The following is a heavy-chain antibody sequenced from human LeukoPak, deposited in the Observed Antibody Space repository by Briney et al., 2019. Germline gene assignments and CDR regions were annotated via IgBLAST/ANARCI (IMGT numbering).Heavy chain of an antibody. V-gene: IGHV4-31*03. CDR2: IYYSGST. Sequence: PSETLSLTCTVSGGSISSGGYYWSWIRQHPGMGLEWIGYIYYSGSTYYNPSLKSRVTISVDTSKNQFSLRLSSVTAADTAVYYCARALVVPAAIGVWGKGTTVTVSS. J-gene: IGHJ6*04. D-gene: IGHD2-2*01. CDR1: GGSISSGGYY. CDR3: ARALVVPAAIGV.